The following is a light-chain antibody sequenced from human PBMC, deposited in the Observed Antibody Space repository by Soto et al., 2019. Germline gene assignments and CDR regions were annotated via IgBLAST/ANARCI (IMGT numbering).Light chain of an antibody. CDR3: HQYCSSLT. V-gene: IGKV3-20*01. CDR1: QSVSISF. CDR2: GAS. Sequence: EVVLTQSPGTLSLSPGETATLSCRASQSVSISFLAWYQQKPGQAPRLLIYGASNRATGIPDRFSGSGSGPDFTLTISRLEPEDFAVYYCHQYCSSLTFGGGTKVEIK. J-gene: IGKJ4*01.